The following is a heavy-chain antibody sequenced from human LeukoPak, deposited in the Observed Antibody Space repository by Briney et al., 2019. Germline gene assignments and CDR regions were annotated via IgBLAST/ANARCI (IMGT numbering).Heavy chain of an antibody. D-gene: IGHD4-23*01. V-gene: IGHV1-18*01. CDR3: ARRNSPPYNWFDP. CDR2: ISAYNGNT. J-gene: IGHJ5*02. CDR1: GYTFTSYG. Sequence: GASVKVSCKASGYTFTSYGISWVRQAPGQGLEWMGWISAYNGNTNYAQKLQGRVTITTDTYTSTAYMELRSLRSDDTAVYYCARRNSPPYNWFDPWGQGTLVTVSS.